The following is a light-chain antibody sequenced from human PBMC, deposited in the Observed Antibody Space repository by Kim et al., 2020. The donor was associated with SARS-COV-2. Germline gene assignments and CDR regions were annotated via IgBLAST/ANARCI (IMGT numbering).Light chain of an antibody. Sequence: QSALTQPASVSGSPGQSITISCTGTNSDVGGYNYVSWYQLHPGKAPKLMIYDVIKRPSGVSNRFSGSKSGNTASLTISGLQAEDEADYYCSSYTSTRIPAFGGGTQLT. V-gene: IGLV2-14*01. CDR3: SSYTSTRIPA. CDR2: DVI. J-gene: IGLJ3*02. CDR1: NSDVGGYNY.